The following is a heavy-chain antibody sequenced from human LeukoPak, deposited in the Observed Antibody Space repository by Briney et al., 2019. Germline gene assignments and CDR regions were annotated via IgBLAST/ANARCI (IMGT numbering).Heavy chain of an antibody. J-gene: IGHJ2*01. CDR1: GYTFTGYY. Sequence: ASVKVSCKASGYTFTGYYMHWVRQAPGQGLEWMGWINPNGGGPNYAQNFQGRVTMTRDTSIGTAYMELSSLRSDDTAVYYCARGKGMTSATANFVDLWGRGTLVTVSS. D-gene: IGHD1-20*01. CDR2: INPNGGGP. V-gene: IGHV1-2*02. CDR3: ARGKGMTSATANFVDL.